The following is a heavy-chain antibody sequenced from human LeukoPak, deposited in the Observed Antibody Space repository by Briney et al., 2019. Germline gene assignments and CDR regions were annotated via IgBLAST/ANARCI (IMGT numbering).Heavy chain of an antibody. V-gene: IGHV1-2*02. Sequence: GASVKVSCKASGYTFTGYYMHWVRQAPGQGLEWMGWINPNSGGTNYAQKFQGRVTMTRDTSISTAYMELSRLRSDDTAVYYCARARRPDFWSGYYTLDADYWGQGTLVTVSS. CDR1: GYTFTGYY. CDR3: ARARRPDFWSGYYTLDADY. CDR2: INPNSGGT. D-gene: IGHD3-3*01. J-gene: IGHJ4*02.